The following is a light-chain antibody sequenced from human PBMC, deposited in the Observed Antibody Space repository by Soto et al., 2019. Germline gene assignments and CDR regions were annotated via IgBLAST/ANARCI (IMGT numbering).Light chain of an antibody. CDR3: QHYNDWPT. CDR2: GAS. V-gene: IGKV3-15*01. J-gene: IGKJ1*01. CDR1: QTISSN. Sequence: EIVMTQSPATLSVSPGERVTLSCSASQTISSNLAWYQQKPGQAPRLLIFGASTRAADIPDRFTGSGFGTEFTLTISSLQSGDCAVYFCQHYNDWPTFGQGTRVEVK.